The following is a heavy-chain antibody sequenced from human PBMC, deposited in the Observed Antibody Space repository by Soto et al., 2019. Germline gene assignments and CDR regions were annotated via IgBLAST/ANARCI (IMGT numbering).Heavy chain of an antibody. CDR3: ARDHLGASDPTGH. CDR1: GFTFSSYE. V-gene: IGHV3-48*03. J-gene: IGHJ4*02. CDR2: ISSSGSTT. Sequence: PGGSLRLSCAASGFTFSSYEMNWVRQGPGKGLEWVSYISSSGSTTYYADSVKGRYTTSRDNAKNSLYLQMNSLRAEDTAVYYCARDHLGASDPTGHWGKGTLVTVPQ. D-gene: IGHD1-26*01.